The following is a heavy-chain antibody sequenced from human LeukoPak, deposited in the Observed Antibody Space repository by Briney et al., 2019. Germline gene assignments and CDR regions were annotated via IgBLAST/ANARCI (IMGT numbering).Heavy chain of an antibody. CDR1: GGSISTSRW. CDR3: ARESETDYGGYSD. CDR2: IYHGGSA. J-gene: IGHJ4*02. Sequence: SETLSLTCAVSGGSISTSRWWSWVRQPPEKGLEWIGEIYHGGSANFNPSLKSPVTISVDTSKTQFSLTVRSVTAADTAVYYCARESETDYGGYSDWGQGTLVTVSS. D-gene: IGHD4-23*01. V-gene: IGHV4-4*02.